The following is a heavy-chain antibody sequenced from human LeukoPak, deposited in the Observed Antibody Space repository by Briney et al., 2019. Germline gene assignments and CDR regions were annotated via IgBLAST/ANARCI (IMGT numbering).Heavy chain of an antibody. V-gene: IGHV3-7*03. D-gene: IGHD6-13*01. J-gene: IGHJ4*02. CDR3: VKNSGWYRLDC. CDR2: IKEDGSEK. Sequence: PGGSLRLSCAASGLTFSNYWMTWVRQAPGKGLEWVADIKEDGSEKYYVDSVKGRFTISRDNAKNSLFLQMDSLRSEDTAVYYCVKNSGWYRLDCWGQGTLVTVSS. CDR1: GLTFSNYW.